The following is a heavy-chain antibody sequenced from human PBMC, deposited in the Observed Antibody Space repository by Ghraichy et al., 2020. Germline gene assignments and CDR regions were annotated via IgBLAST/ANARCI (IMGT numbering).Heavy chain of an antibody. CDR1: GFTFGDYA. J-gene: IGHJ6*03. D-gene: IGHD2-15*01. CDR2: IRSKAYGGTT. CDR3: TRDIPLLQSLYYYYYMDV. Sequence: GGSLRLSCTASGFTFGDYAMSWFRQAPGKGLEWVGFIRSKAYGGTTEYAASVKGRFTISRDDSKSIAYLQMNSLKTEDTAVYYCTRDIPLLQSLYYYYYMDVWGKGTTVTVSS. V-gene: IGHV3-49*03.